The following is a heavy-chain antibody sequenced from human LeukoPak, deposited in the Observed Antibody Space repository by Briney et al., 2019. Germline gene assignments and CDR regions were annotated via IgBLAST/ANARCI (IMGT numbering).Heavy chain of an antibody. D-gene: IGHD3-16*01. CDR2: IKEDGSEK. V-gene: IGHV3-7*05. Sequence: PGGSLRLSCAASGFTFSSYWMSWVRQAPGKGLEWVANIKEDGSEKNYVDSVKGRFTSSRDNAKNSLYLQMNILRAEDTAVYYCARGGGRHVEYWGQGNLVTVSS. J-gene: IGHJ4*02. CDR1: GFTFSSYW. CDR3: ARGGGRHVEY.